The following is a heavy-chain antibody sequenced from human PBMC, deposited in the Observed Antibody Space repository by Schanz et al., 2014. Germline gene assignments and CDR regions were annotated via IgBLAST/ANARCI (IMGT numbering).Heavy chain of an antibody. V-gene: IGHV3-23*04. CDR2: ISGRDGST. CDR1: GFTFSDYW. Sequence: EVQLVESGGGLIQPGGSLRLSCTASGFTFSDYWMSWVRQAPGMGLEWVSAISGRDGSTYYADSVKGRFTISRDNAENTLFLQMNSLRAEDTAVYYCAKVRYSSGWRGDYFDEWGQGTLDTVAS. D-gene: IGHD6-25*01. CDR3: AKVRYSSGWRGDYFDE. J-gene: IGHJ4*02.